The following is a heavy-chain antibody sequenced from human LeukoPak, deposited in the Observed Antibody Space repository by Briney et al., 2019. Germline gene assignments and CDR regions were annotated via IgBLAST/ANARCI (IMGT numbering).Heavy chain of an antibody. D-gene: IGHD2-2*01. CDR1: GGSISSGGYY. V-gene: IGHV4-31*03. CDR3: ARALVVPAAIGV. CDR2: IYYSGST. Sequence: PSETLSLTCTVSGGSISSGGYYWSWIRQHPGKGLEWIGYIYYSGSTYYNLSLKSRVTISVDTSKNQFSLRLSSVTAADTAVYYCARALVVPAAIGVWGKGTTVTVSS. J-gene: IGHJ6*04.